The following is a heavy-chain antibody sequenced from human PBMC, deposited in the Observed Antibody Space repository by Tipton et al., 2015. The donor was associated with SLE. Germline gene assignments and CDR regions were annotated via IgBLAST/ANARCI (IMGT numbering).Heavy chain of an antibody. CDR3: ALMGSSSSRDY. CDR2: INHSGST. D-gene: IGHD6-6*01. CDR1: GGSFRAYY. Sequence: GLVKPSETLSLTCAVDGGSFRAYYWNWIRQPPGKGLEWIGEINHSGSTKYNPSLKSRVTISVDTSSNQFSLELSSVTAADTAVYYCALMGSSSSRDYWGQGTLVTVSS. V-gene: IGHV4-34*01. J-gene: IGHJ4*02.